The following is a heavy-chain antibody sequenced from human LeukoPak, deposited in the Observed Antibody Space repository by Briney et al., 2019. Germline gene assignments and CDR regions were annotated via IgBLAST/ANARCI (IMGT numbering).Heavy chain of an antibody. CDR3: ARGRVTATDGFDI. CDR1: GYTFTSYF. D-gene: IGHD2-21*02. CDR2: INPTGGST. V-gene: IGHV1-46*01. J-gene: IGHJ3*02. Sequence: EASVKVSCKASGYTFTSYFIHWVRQATGEGLEWMGIINPTGGSTRYAQKFQGRVTMTRDTSTSTVYMELSSLRSEDTAVYYCARGRVTATDGFDIWGQGTTVIVSS.